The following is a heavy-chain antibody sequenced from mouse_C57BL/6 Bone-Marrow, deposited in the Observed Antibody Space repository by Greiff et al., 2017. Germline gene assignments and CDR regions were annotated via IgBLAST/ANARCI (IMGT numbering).Heavy chain of an antibody. J-gene: IGHJ2*01. CDR2: IDPSDSYT. Sequence: QVQLQQPGAELVRPGTSVKLSCKASGYTFTSYWMPWVKQRPGQGLEWIGVIDPSDSYTNYNQKFKGKATLTVDTSSSTAYMQLSSLTSEDSAVYCCARVGYFDFWCEGTTPTVS. CDR1: GYTFTSYW. V-gene: IGHV1-59*01. CDR3: ARVGYFDF.